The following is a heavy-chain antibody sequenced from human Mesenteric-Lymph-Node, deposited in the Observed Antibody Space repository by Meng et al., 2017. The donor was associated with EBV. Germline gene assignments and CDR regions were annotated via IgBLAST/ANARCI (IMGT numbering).Heavy chain of an antibody. Sequence: QGQVEASGRGLVKPAGTLYLTCAVSCDCISSSNWWNWVRQPPGKGLEWIGEVYHTGSANYNPSLKSRVTISVDESKNQFPLRLSSVTAADTAVYYCARVGAYCGGDCYHPRWGQGTLVTVSS. CDR1: CDCISSSNW. CDR2: VYHTGSA. D-gene: IGHD2-21*02. CDR3: ARVGAYCGGDCYHPR. V-gene: IGHV4-4*02. J-gene: IGHJ4*02.